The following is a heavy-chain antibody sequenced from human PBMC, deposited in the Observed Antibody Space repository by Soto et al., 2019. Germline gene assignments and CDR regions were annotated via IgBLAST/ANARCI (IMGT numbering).Heavy chain of an antibody. CDR2: ISYDGSNK. J-gene: IGHJ6*02. D-gene: IGHD2-2*01. V-gene: IGHV3-30*18. CDR3: AKDFEYGGMDV. CDR1: GFTFSSYV. Sequence: QTGGSLRLSCAASGFTFSSYVMHWVRQAPGKGLEWVAVISYDGSNKYYADSVKGRFTISRDNSKNTLYLQMNSLRAEDTAVYYCAKDFEYGGMDVWGQGTTVTVSS.